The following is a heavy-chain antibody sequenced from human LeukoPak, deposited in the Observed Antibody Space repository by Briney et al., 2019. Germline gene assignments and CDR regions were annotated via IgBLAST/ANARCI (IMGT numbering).Heavy chain of an antibody. D-gene: IGHD3-3*01. J-gene: IGHJ6*02. CDR1: GFTFNTYG. CDR2: IWFEGSKQ. CDR3: ARDGRTYSDFWSNYYYAWDV. Sequence: GKSLLLSCAASGFTFNTYGMHWVRQPPGKGLEGVALIWFEGSKQYYADSVKGRVTISRDNSQGAVYLQMDSLRVEDTAVYYCARDGRTYSDFWSNYYYAWDVWGQGTTVIVSS. V-gene: IGHV3-33*01.